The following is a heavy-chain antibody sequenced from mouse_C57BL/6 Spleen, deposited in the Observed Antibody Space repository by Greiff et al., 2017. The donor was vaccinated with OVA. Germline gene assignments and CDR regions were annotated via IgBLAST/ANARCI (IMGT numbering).Heavy chain of an antibody. CDR2: IRSKSNNYAT. V-gene: IGHV10-1*01. J-gene: IGHJ3*01. CDR3: VRQYYYDGAGCAY. CDR1: GFSFNTYA. Sequence: GGGLVQPKGSLKLSCAASGFSFNTYAMNWVRQAPGKGLEWVARIRSKSNNYATYYADSVKDRFTISRDDSESMLYLQMNNLKAEERPMYYCVRQYYYDGAGCAYGRRETVVTVCA. D-gene: IGHD1-1*01.